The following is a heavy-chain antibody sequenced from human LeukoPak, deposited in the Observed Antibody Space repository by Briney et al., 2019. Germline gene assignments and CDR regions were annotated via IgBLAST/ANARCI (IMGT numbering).Heavy chain of an antibody. CDR3: ARQYCSSTSCYPASPGFDY. CDR2: IYYSGST. D-gene: IGHD2-2*01. Sequence: SETLSLTCTVSGGSISSYYWSWIRKPPGKGLEWIGYIYYSGSTNYNPSLKSRVTISVDTSKNQFSLKLSSVTAADTAVYYCARQYCSSTSCYPASPGFDYWGQGTLVTVSS. CDR1: GGSISSYY. V-gene: IGHV4-59*08. J-gene: IGHJ4*02.